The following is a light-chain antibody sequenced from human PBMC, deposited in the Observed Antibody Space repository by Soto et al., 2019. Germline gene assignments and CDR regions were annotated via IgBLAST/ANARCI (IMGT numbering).Light chain of an antibody. Sequence: EIVLTQSPGTLSMSPGESATLSCRASQSVRSNCLAWYQQKPGQAPRLLIYGASNRATGIPDRFSGSGSGTDFTLTISRLEPEDFAVYYCHQYGSSPQTFGQGTRLDIE. CDR2: GAS. J-gene: IGKJ5*01. CDR3: HQYGSSPQT. CDR1: QSVRSNC. V-gene: IGKV3-20*01.